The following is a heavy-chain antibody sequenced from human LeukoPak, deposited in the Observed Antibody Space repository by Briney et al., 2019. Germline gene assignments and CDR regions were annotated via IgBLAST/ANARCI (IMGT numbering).Heavy chain of an antibody. CDR1: GFTFSNAW. D-gene: IGHD3-16*01. Sequence: GGSLRLSCAASGFTFSNAWMSWVRQAPGKGLEWVGRIKSKTDGGTTDYAAPVKGRFTISRDDSKNTLYLQMNSLKTEDTAVYYCARDFWGGLALDPWGQGTLVTVSS. V-gene: IGHV3-15*01. CDR2: IKSKTDGGTT. CDR3: ARDFWGGLALDP. J-gene: IGHJ5*02.